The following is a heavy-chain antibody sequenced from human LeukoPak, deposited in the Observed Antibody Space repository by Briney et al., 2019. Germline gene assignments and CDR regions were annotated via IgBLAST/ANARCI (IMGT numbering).Heavy chain of an antibody. D-gene: IGHD6-6*01. Sequence: GASVKVSCKASGYTFTSYGISWVRQAPGQGLEWMGWISAYNGNTNYAQKLQGRVTMTTDTSTSTAYMELRSLRSDDTAVYYCARDEYSSSFDYYYYGRDVWGQGPTVTVSS. V-gene: IGHV1-18*01. CDR3: ARDEYSSSFDYYYYGRDV. CDR1: GYTFTSYG. CDR2: ISAYNGNT. J-gene: IGHJ6*02.